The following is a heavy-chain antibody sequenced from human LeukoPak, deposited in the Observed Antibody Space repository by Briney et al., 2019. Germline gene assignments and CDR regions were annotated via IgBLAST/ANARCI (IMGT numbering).Heavy chain of an antibody. D-gene: IGHD3-10*01. V-gene: IGHV3-23*01. CDR3: AREVRGVIYYYYYMDV. J-gene: IGHJ6*03. CDR2: ITSSGGNT. Sequence: GGSLRLSCTASGYIFSNFGISWVRQAPGKGLEWVSTITSSGGNTYYAQTVKGRFTISRDNSKNTMSLQMSSLRAEDTAVYYCAREVRGVIYYYYYMDVWGKGTTVTVSS. CDR1: GYIFSNFG.